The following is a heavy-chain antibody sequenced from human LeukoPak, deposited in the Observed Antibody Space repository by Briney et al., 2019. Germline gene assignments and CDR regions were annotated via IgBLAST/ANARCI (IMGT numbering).Heavy chain of an antibody. CDR3: AREVLQRAYYYYYYMDV. Sequence: GRSLRLSCAASGFTFSSYAMHWVRQAPGKGLEWVAVISYDGSNKYYADSVKGRFTISRDNSKNTLYLQMNSLRAEDTAVYYCAREVLQRAYYYYYYMDVWGKGTTVTVSS. V-gene: IGHV3-30-3*01. D-gene: IGHD4/OR15-4a*01. CDR1: GFTFSSYA. CDR2: ISYDGSNK. J-gene: IGHJ6*03.